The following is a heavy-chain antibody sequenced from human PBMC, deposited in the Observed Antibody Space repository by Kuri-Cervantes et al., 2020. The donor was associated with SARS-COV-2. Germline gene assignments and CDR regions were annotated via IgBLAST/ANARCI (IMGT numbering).Heavy chain of an antibody. CDR3: ARDRAAGITMVRGVAITDAFDT. Sequence: ASVKVSCKASGGTFSSYAISWVRQATGQGLEWMGWMNPNSGNTGYAQKFQGRVTMTRNTSISTAYMELSSLRSEDTAVYYCARDRAAGITMVRGVAITDAFDTWGQGTMVTVSS. CDR2: MNPNSGNT. CDR1: GGTFSSYA. V-gene: IGHV1-8*02. J-gene: IGHJ3*02. D-gene: IGHD3-10*01.